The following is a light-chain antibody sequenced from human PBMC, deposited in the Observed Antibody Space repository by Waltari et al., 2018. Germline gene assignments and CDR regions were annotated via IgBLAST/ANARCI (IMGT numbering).Light chain of an antibody. Sequence: QSALTQPASVSGSPGPSITIPCTGTSRAVGGYNYVSWYQQYPDKAPKLMIYDVSKRPSGVSNRFSGSKSGNTASLTISGLQAEDEADYYCCSYAGSSTHVLFGGGTKLTVL. CDR3: CSYAGSSTHVL. CDR1: SRAVGGYNY. J-gene: IGLJ2*01. V-gene: IGLV2-23*02. CDR2: DVS.